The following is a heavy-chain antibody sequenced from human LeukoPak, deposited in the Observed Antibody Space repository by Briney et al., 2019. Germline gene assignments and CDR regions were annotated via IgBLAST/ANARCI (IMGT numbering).Heavy chain of an antibody. V-gene: IGHV4-59*08. CDR1: GGSIGTYY. J-gene: IGHJ6*03. D-gene: IGHD3-16*02. Sequence: SETLSLTCTVSGGSIGTYYWSWVRQSPGQGLEWIGYIYVTGNRYNPYLQSRVTISVDTSRNQFVLKMSSVTAADTAVYYCARHIGGGIEDMDVWGKGTKVTVSS. CDR2: IYVTGN. CDR3: ARHIGGGIEDMDV.